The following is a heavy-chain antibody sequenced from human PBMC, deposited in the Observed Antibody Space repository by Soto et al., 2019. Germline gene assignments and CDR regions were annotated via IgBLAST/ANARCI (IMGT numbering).Heavy chain of an antibody. CDR1: GYTFTGYY. D-gene: IGHD1-26*01. V-gene: IGHV1-2*02. J-gene: IGHJ6*02. CDR2: INRNSGGT. CDR3: ARGGVGAGGYGMDV. Sequence: ASVKVSCETSGYTFTGYYMHWVRQAPGQGLEWMGWINRNSGGTKYAQKFEGRVTMTRDTSISTAYMELSSLRSDDTAVYYCARGGVGAGGYGMDVWGQGTTVTVSS.